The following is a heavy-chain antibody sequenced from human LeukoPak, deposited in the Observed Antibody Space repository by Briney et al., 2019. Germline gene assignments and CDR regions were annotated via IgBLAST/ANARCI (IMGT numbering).Heavy chain of an antibody. CDR1: GYTFTAYY. D-gene: IGHD3-22*01. Sequence: ASVKVSCKASGYTFTAYYMQWMRQAPGQGLEWMGWINPNSGGTNYAQKFQGRVTMTRDTSISTAYMELSRLRSDDTAVYYCARDPRDPITMIVVVIPEGWFDPWGQGTLVTVSS. V-gene: IGHV1-2*02. J-gene: IGHJ5*02. CDR3: ARDPRDPITMIVVVIPEGWFDP. CDR2: INPNSGGT.